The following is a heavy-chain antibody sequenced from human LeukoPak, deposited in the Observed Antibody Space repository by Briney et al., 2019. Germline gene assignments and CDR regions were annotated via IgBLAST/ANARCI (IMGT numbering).Heavy chain of an antibody. J-gene: IGHJ6*03. Sequence: SETLSLTCTVSGGSISSYYWNWIRQPPGKGLEWIGYIYYSGSTNCNPSLKSRVTISVDTSKNQFSLKLSSVTAADTAVYYCARYQLGYYYMDVWGKGTTVTVSS. V-gene: IGHV4-59*01. D-gene: IGHD6-13*01. CDR2: IYYSGST. CDR1: GGSISSYY. CDR3: ARYQLGYYYMDV.